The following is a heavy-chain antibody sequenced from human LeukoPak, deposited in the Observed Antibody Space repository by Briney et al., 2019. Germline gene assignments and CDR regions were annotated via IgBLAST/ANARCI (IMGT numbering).Heavy chain of an antibody. J-gene: IGHJ4*02. V-gene: IGHV3-48*03. Sequence: GGSLRLSCAASGFTFSNHGMHWVRQAPGKGLEWISYISSSGSITSYPDSGKGRFTISRDNARNSLYLQMNSLRAEDTAVYYCASTRSTSDWYTRGFEYWGQGTLVTVSS. CDR2: ISSSGSIT. CDR1: GFTFSNHG. CDR3: ASTRSTSDWYTRGFEY. D-gene: IGHD6-19*01.